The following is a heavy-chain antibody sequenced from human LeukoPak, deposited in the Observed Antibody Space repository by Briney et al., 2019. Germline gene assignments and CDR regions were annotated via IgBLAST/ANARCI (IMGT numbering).Heavy chain of an antibody. Sequence: SVKVSCKASGGTFSSYAISWVRQAPGQGLEWMGRIIPILGIANYAQKFQGRVTITADKSTSTAYMELSSLRSEDTAVYYCARDLLSSGWYDYWGQGTLATVSS. V-gene: IGHV1-69*04. CDR3: ARDLLSSGWYDY. D-gene: IGHD6-19*01. J-gene: IGHJ4*02. CDR2: IIPILGIA. CDR1: GGTFSSYA.